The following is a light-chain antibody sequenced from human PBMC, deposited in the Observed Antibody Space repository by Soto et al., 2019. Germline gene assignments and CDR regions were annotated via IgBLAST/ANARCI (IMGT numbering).Light chain of an antibody. V-gene: IGLV2-14*03. J-gene: IGLJ2*01. CDR3: SSYTTNSLHL. CDR2: DDN. Sequence: QSALTQPASVSGSPGQSITISCTGSSSKVGNFNFVSWIQHHPGKAPKLIIYDDNNRPSGVSNRFSGSKSGNTASLTISGLQAEDEAVYYCSSYTTNSLHLFGGGTKVTVL. CDR1: SSKVGNFNF.